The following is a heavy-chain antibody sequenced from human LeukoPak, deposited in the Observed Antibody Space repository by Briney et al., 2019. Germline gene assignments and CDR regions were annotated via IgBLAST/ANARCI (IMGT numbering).Heavy chain of an antibody. D-gene: IGHD3-10*01. CDR2: ISAYNGNT. Sequence: ASVKVSCKASGYTFTSYGISWVRQAPGQGLEWMGWISAYNGNTNYAQKLQGRVTMTTDTSTGTAYMKLRSLRSDDTAVYYCARDPKYYYGSGSPGDYWGQGTLVTVSS. CDR3: ARDPKYYYGSGSPGDY. V-gene: IGHV1-18*04. CDR1: GYTFTSYG. J-gene: IGHJ4*02.